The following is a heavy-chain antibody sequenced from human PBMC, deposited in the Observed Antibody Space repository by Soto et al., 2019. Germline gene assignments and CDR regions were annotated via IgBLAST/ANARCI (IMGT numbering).Heavy chain of an antibody. D-gene: IGHD5-18*01. CDR1: GGTFSSYA. CDR3: ARDRRNNTAMILDY. J-gene: IGHJ4*02. V-gene: IGHV1-69*13. Sequence: KHPWASVKVSCKASGGTFSSYAISWVRQAPGQGLEWMGGIIPIFGTANYAQKFQGRVTITADESTSTAYMELSSLRSEDTAVYYCARDRRNNTAMILDYWGQGTLVTVSS. CDR2: IIPIFGTA.